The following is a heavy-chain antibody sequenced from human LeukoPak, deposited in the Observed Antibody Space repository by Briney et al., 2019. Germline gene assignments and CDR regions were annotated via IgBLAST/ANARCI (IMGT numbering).Heavy chain of an antibody. CDR2: ISSNGGST. V-gene: IGHV3-64*04. CDR3: ARLFSSGWYPDYYYGMDV. D-gene: IGHD6-19*01. Sequence: GGSLRLSCSASGFTFSSYAMHWVRQAPGKGLEYVSAISSNGGSTYYADSVKGRFTISRDNSKNTLYLQMNSLRAEDTAVYYCARLFSSGWYPDYYYGMDVWGQGTTVTVSS. CDR1: GFTFSSYA. J-gene: IGHJ6*02.